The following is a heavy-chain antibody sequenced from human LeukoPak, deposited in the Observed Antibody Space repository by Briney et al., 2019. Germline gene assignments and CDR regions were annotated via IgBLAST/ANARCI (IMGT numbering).Heavy chain of an antibody. D-gene: IGHD3-10*01. CDR1: GYTFTSYG. Sequence: APVKVSCKASGYTFTSYGISWVRQAPGHGLEWMGWISAYNGNTNYAQKLQGRVTMTTDTSTSTAYNGLRSLRSDDTAVYYCARDWVTMVRGVILYYWGQGTLVTVSS. CDR2: ISAYNGNT. CDR3: ARDWVTMVRGVILYY. V-gene: IGHV1-18*01. J-gene: IGHJ4*02.